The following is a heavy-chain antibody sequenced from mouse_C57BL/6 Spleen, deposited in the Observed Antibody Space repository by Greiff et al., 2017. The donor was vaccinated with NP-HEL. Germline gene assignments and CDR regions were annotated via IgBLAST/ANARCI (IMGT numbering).Heavy chain of an antibody. V-gene: IGHV1-64*01. CDR3: ARERSNRAMDY. J-gene: IGHJ4*01. Sequence: QVQLQQPGAELVKPGASVKLSCKASGYTFTSYWMHWVKQRPGQGLEWIGMIHPNSGSTNYNEKFKSKATLTVDKSSSTAYMQLRSLTSEDSAVYDSARERSNRAMDYWGQGTSVTVSS. CDR1: GYTFTSYW. CDR2: IHPNSGST. D-gene: IGHD2-5*01.